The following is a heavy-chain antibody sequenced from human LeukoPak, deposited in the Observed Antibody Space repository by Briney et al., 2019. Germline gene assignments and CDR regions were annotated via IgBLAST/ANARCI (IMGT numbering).Heavy chain of an antibody. CDR2: ISSSSSTI. V-gene: IGHV3-48*01. Sequence: GGSLRLSCEASGVAFSSYSMNWVRQDPGKGLEWVSYISSSSSTIYYADSVKGRFTISRDNAKNSLYLQMNSLRAEDTAVYYCARDSNFYDFWSGYYSRQYYYYGMDVWGQGTTVTVSS. D-gene: IGHD3-3*01. CDR1: GVAFSSYS. CDR3: ARDSNFYDFWSGYYSRQYYYYGMDV. J-gene: IGHJ6*02.